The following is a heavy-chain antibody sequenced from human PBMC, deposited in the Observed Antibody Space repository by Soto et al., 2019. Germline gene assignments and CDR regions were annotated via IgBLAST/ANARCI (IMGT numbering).Heavy chain of an antibody. CDR2: ISGYNGKT. J-gene: IGHJ4*02. Sequence: ASVKVSCKTSGYTFTSFGVSWVRQAPGQGLEWMGWISGYNGKTKYAQSLQGRVTMTADTSTSTAYLELRGLRSDDTAVYFCARDKMIDDFGLGSYGYCGQRTTVTVSS. D-gene: IGHD3-10*01. V-gene: IGHV1-18*04. CDR1: GYTFTSFG. CDR3: ARDKMIDDFGLGSYGY.